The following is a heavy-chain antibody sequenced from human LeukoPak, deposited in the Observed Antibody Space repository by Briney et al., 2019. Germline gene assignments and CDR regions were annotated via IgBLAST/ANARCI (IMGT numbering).Heavy chain of an antibody. V-gene: IGHV4-59*01. CDR1: GSSISSYY. CDR2: IYYSGST. CDR3: ARALGEFRNGFDP. D-gene: IGHD3-16*01. J-gene: IGHJ5*02. Sequence: SETLSLTCTVSGSSISSYYWSWIRQPPGQGLEWIGYIYYSGSTNYNPSLKSRVTISVDTSKNQFSLKLSSVTAADTAVYYCARALGEFRNGFDPWGQGTLVTVSS.